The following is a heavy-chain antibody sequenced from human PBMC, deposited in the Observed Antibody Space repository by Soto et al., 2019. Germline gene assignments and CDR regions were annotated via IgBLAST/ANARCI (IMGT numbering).Heavy chain of an antibody. CDR2: IYFSGST. D-gene: IGHD3-10*01. CDR1: GGSISSSRYY. Sequence: QLHLQESGPGLVKPSETLSLTCTVSGGSISSSRYYWGWIRQPPGKGLEWIGSIYFSGSTYYNPSLESRFNISLDTPKKQFSLNLSSVTAADTAVYYCARLNYGSGSFYKPGGAFDSWDQGTMVTVSS. V-gene: IGHV4-39*01. J-gene: IGHJ3*02. CDR3: ARLNYGSGSFYKPGGAFDS.